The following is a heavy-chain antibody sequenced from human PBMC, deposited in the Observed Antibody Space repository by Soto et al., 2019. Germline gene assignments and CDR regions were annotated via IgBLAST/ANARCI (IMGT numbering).Heavy chain of an antibody. CDR3: ARDQRGPRGWYFGAFDI. Sequence: EVQLVESGGGSVQPGGSLRLSCAASGFTVSSNYMSWVRQAPGKGLECVSVIYSGGSTYYADSVKGSFTISTDNSKNTLYLKMNSLRAEDTAMYYCARDQRGPRGWYFGAFDIWGQGTMVTVSS. D-gene: IGHD6-19*01. V-gene: IGHV3-66*01. CDR2: IYSGGST. J-gene: IGHJ3*02. CDR1: GFTVSSNY.